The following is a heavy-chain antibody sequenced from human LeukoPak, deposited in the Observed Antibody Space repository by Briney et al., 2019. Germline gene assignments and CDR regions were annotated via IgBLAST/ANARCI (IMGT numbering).Heavy chain of an antibody. D-gene: IGHD6-19*01. CDR2: ISAYNGNT. CDR1: GYTFTSYG. Sequence: GASVKVSCKASGYTFTSYGISWVRQAPGQGLEWMGWISAYNGNTNYAQKFQGRVTMTRDTSISTAYMELSRLRSDDTAVYYCARDSRLRRYSSGWYAPDYWGQGTLVTVSS. V-gene: IGHV1-18*01. J-gene: IGHJ4*02. CDR3: ARDSRLRRYSSGWYAPDY.